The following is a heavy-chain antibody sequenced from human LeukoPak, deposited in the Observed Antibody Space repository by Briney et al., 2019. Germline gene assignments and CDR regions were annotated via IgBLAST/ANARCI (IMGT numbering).Heavy chain of an antibody. CDR2: INSSSGYI. J-gene: IGHJ4*02. D-gene: IGHD1-26*01. V-gene: IGHV3-21*04. CDR1: GFTFSSYS. Sequence: GGSLRLSCAASGFTFSSYSMNWVRQAPGKGLEWVSSINSSSGYIYYADSVKGRFTISRDNAKNSLYLQMNSLRAEDTAVYYCAKGAWELISFDYWGQGTLVTVSS. CDR3: AKGAWELISFDY.